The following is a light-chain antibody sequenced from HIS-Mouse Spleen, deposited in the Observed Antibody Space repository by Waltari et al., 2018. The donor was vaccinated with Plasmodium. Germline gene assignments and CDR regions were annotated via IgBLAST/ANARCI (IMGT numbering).Light chain of an antibody. CDR3: CSYAGSSTFVV. CDR1: SSDVGSYNL. V-gene: IGLV2-23*03. Sequence: QSALTQPASVSGSPGQSITLSCTGTSSDVGSYNLVSWYQQHPGQAPKLRIYEGSKRPSGVSNRFSGSKSGNTASMTISGLQAEDEADYYCCSYAGSSTFVVFGGGTKLTVL. J-gene: IGLJ2*01. CDR2: EGS.